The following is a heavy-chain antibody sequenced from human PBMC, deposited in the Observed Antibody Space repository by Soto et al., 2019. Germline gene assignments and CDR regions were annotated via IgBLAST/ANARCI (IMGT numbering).Heavy chain of an antibody. CDR3: AKARQAQSHYYYGMDV. CDR2: ISGTGYGT. V-gene: IGHV3-23*01. D-gene: IGHD6-19*01. CDR1: GFTFSNNA. Sequence: GGSLRLSCAASGFTFSNNAMNWFRQAPGKGLEWVSGISGTGYGTYYADSVKGRFTISRDSSNNTFYLQMNSLRGEDTSIYYCAKARQAQSHYYYGMDVWGQGTPVTVS. J-gene: IGHJ6*02.